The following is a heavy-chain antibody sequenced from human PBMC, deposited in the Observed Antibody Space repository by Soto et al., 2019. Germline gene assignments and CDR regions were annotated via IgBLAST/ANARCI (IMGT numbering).Heavy chain of an antibody. J-gene: IGHJ4*02. CDR2: ISSDGDLR. CDR3: AKVRQRFLDILTGATDFDS. CDR1: GFTFNNSA. Sequence: EVHLLGSGGDLVKPGGSLRLSCEVSGFTFNNSAMSWLRHSPGKGLEWVSTISSDGDLRHYAESVKGRFTISRDNSKSSVFLQMNSLRAEDTALYFCAKVRQRFLDILTGATDFDSWGQGTLVTVSS. D-gene: IGHD3-9*01. V-gene: IGHV3-23*01.